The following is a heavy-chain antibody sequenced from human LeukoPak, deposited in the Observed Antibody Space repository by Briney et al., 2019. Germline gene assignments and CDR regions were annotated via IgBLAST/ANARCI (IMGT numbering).Heavy chain of an antibody. CDR2: IYYSGST. J-gene: IGHJ3*02. CDR1: GGSISSYY. Sequence: SETLSLTCTVSGGSISSYYWSWIRQPPGKGLEWIGYIYYSGSTNYNPSLKSRVTISVDTSKNQFSLKLSSVTAADTAVYYCAREADYGSGGYRVLGDAFDIWGQGTMVTVSS. CDR3: AREADYGSGGYRVLGDAFDI. D-gene: IGHD3-10*01. V-gene: IGHV4-59*01.